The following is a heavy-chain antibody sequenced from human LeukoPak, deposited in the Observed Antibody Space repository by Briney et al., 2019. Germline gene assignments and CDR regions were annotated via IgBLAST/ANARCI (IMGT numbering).Heavy chain of an antibody. CDR3: ARSATHLLTEFDY. J-gene: IGHJ4*02. D-gene: IGHD3-9*01. V-gene: IGHV4-31*03. CDR1: GGSISSGDYF. CDR2: IYYSGST. Sequence: SQTLSLTCTVSGGSISSGDYFWNWIPQHPGKGLVWIRYIYYSGSTYYKPCLKSRITISGDTSKNQFSLKMSSVTAADTAVYYCARSATHLLTEFDYWGQGTLVTVTS.